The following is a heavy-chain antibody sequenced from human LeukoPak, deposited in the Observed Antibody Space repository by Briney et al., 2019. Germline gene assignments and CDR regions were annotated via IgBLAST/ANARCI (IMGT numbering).Heavy chain of an antibody. CDR3: ASDAVGATGYYYYMDV. J-gene: IGHJ6*03. V-gene: IGHV1-69*05. Sequence: SVKVSCKASGGTFSSYAVSWVRQAPGQGLEWMGGIIPIFGTANYAQKFQGRVTITTDESTSTAYMELSSLRSEDTAVYYCASDAVGATGYYYYMDVWGKGTTVTVSS. CDR1: GGTFSSYA. CDR2: IIPIFGTA. D-gene: IGHD1-26*01.